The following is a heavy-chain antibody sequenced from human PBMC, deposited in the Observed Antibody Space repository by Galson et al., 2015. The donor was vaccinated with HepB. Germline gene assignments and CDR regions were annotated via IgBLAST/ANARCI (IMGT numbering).Heavy chain of an antibody. V-gene: IGHV3-15*01. J-gene: IGHJ1*01. Sequence: SLRLSCAASGFTFSNAWMSWVRQAPGKGLEWVGRIKSKTDGGTTDYAAPVKGRFTISRDDSKNTLYLQMNSLKTEDTAVYYCLGNYWEATEYFQHWGQGTLVTVSS. CDR1: GFTFSNAW. CDR3: LGNYWEATEYFQH. CDR2: IKSKTDGGTT. D-gene: IGHD1-7*01.